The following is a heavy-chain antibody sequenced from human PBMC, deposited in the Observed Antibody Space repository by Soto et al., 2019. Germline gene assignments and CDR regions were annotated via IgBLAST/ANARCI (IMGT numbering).Heavy chain of an antibody. Sequence: QVQLQESGPGLVKPSGTLSLTCTVSGASISSTSSGDWWSWVRQPPGKGLEWIGEIHHSGNTNYNPSLKSRVTMAVDKSKHQFSLRLSSVTAADTAVYYCAKMVGATLVDYWGQGNLVTVSS. CDR3: AKMVGATLVDY. J-gene: IGHJ4*02. D-gene: IGHD1-26*01. CDR2: IHHSGNT. V-gene: IGHV4-4*02. CDR1: GASISSTSSGDW.